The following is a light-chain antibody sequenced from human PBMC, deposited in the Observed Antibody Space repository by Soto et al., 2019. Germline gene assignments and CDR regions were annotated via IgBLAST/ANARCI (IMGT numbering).Light chain of an antibody. V-gene: IGLV2-14*03. Sequence: QSVLTQPASVSGSPGQSITISCTGTSSDIGGHDDVSWYQQHPGKVPKLLIYGVTDRPSGVSNRFSGSKSGNVASLTISGLQAEDEADYYCCSYTSDLTPYVFGTGTKLTVL. CDR3: CSYTSDLTPYV. CDR1: SSDIGGHDD. J-gene: IGLJ1*01. CDR2: GVT.